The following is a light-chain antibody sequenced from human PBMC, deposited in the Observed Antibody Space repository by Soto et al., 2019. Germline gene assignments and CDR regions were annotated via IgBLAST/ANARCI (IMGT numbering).Light chain of an antibody. CDR1: SSDVGGYNY. CDR3: CSYAGSYVV. Sequence: QSALTQPRSASGSPGQSVTISCTGTSSDVGGYNYVSWYQQHPGKAPKLMIYDVSKRPSGVPDRFSGSKSGNTASLTISGLQAEDEADYYCCSYAGSYVVFGGGTKLTVL. CDR2: DVS. J-gene: IGLJ2*01. V-gene: IGLV2-11*01.